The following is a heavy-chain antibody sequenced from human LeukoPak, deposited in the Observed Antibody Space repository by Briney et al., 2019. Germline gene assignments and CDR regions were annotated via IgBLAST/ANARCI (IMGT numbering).Heavy chain of an antibody. CDR2: IYYSGST. CDR3: ARLYSQQLVMFDY. D-gene: IGHD6-13*01. CDR1: GDSISIGNYY. J-gene: IGHJ4*02. V-gene: IGHV4-39*01. Sequence: PSETLSLTCSLSGDSISIGNYYWVWIRQPPGKGLEWIASIYYSGSTYYNPSLKSRVTISIDMSKNQFSLRLSSVTAADTAVYYCARLYSQQLVMFDYWGQGTLVTVSS.